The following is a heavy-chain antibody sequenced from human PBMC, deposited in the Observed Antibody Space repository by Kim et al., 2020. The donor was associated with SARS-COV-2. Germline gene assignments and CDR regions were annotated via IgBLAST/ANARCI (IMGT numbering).Heavy chain of an antibody. CDR1: GFTFDDYA. D-gene: IGHD5-12*01. V-gene: IGHV3-9*01. Sequence: GGSLRLSCAASGFTFDDYAMHWVRQAPGKGLEWVSGISWNSGSIVYADSVKGRFTISRDNAKNSLYLQMNSLRAEDTALYYCAKAVATFHYYYYGMDVGGQGTTVTVSS. CDR2: ISWNSGSI. J-gene: IGHJ6*02. CDR3: AKAVATFHYYYYGMDV.